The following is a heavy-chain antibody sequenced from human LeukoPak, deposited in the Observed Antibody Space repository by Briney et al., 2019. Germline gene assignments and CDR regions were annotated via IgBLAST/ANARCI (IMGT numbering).Heavy chain of an antibody. J-gene: IGHJ4*02. CDR2: IYYSGST. CDR3: ARKIVEYSSSSDYFDY. Sequence: SETLSLTCTVSVGSISSYYWSWIRQPPGKGLEWIGYIYYSGSTNYNPSLKSRVTISVDTSKNQFSLKLSSVTAADTAVYYCARKIVEYSSSSDYFDYWGQGTLVTVSS. D-gene: IGHD6-6*01. CDR1: VGSISSYY. V-gene: IGHV4-59*08.